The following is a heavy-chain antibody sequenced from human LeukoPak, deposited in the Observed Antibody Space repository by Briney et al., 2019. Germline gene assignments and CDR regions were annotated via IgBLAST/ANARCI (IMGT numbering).Heavy chain of an antibody. CDR1: GFTFSSYE. V-gene: IGHV3-48*03. J-gene: IGHJ6*04. CDR2: ISSSGSTI. CDR3: ARDGRYYGMDV. Sequence: GGSLRLSCAASGFTFSSYETNWVRQAPGKGLEWVSYISSSGSTIYYADSVKGRFTISRDNAKNSLYLQMNSLRAEDTAVYYCARDGRYYGMDVWGKGTTVTVSS. D-gene: IGHD1-26*01.